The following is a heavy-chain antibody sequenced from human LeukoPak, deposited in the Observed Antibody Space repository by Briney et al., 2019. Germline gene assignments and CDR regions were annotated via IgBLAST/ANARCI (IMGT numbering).Heavy chain of an antibody. D-gene: IGHD2-2*01. J-gene: IGHJ3*02. CDR1: GYSFTSYW. Sequence: GESLKISCKGSGYSFTSYWIGWVRQMPGKGLEWMGIIHPGDSDTRYSPSFQGQVTISADKSISTAYLQWSSLKASDTAMYYCAAQAPSCTSCYPDAFDIWGQGTMVTVSS. CDR2: IHPGDSDT. V-gene: IGHV5-51*06. CDR3: AAQAPSCTSCYPDAFDI.